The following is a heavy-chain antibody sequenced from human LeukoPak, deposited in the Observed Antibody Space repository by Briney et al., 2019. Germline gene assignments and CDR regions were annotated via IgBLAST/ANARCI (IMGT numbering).Heavy chain of an antibody. D-gene: IGHD2-15*01. J-gene: IGHJ3*02. CDR3: ARGPLYYCSGGSCYFGFYAFDI. CDR1: GYTFTSYA. CDR2: INAGNGNT. Sequence: RASVKVSCKASGYTFTSYAMHWVRQAPGQRLEWMGWINAGNGNTKYSQEFQGRVTITRDTSASTAYMELSSLRSEDMAVYYCARGPLYYCSGGSCYFGFYAFDIWGQGTMVTVSS. V-gene: IGHV1-3*03.